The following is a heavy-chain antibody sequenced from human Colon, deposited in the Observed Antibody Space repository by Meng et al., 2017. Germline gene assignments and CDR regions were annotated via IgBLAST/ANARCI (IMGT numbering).Heavy chain of an antibody. CDR2: IDHFGIS. CDR1: GGSFSGFY. J-gene: IGHJ5*02. CDR3: AAGLRHGDWFDP. V-gene: IGHV4-34*02. D-gene: IGHD4-17*01. Sequence: QGGPGLLKPSAPLPLTCAVSGGSFSGFYWSWIRQPPGKGLEWIGEIDHFGISNYNSSLKGRLTMSVDTSKKQISLTLTSVTAADTAVYYCAAGLRHGDWFDPWGPGTLVTVSS.